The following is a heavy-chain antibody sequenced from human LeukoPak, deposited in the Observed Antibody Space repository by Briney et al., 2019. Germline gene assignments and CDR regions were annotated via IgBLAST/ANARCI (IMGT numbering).Heavy chain of an antibody. CDR1: GGSFSGYY. J-gene: IGHJ4*02. D-gene: IGHD3-10*01. V-gene: IGHV4-34*01. CDR2: INHSGST. Sequence: SETLSLTCAVYGGSFSGYYWSWIRQPPGKGLEWIGEINHSGSTNYNPSLKSRVTISVDTSKNQFSLKLSSVTAADTAGYYCARQCITMVRGVPFDYWGQGTLVTVSS. CDR3: ARQCITMVRGVPFDY.